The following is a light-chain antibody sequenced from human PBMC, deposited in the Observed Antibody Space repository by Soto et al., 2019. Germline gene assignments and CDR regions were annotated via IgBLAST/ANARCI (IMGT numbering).Light chain of an antibody. J-gene: IGLJ2*01. V-gene: IGLV4-69*01. CDR1: SGHSNYA. CDR2: LNSDGSH. CDR3: QTWGSGIVV. Sequence: QPVLTQSPSASASLGASVKLTCTLSSGHSNYAIAWHQQQSEKGPRYLMNLNSDGSHTKGDGIPDRFSGSSSGAERYLTISSLQSEDEADYYCQTWGSGIVVFGGGTKQTVL.